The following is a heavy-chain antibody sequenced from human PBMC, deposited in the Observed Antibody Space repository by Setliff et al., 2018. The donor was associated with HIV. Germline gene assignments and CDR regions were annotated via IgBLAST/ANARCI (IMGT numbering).Heavy chain of an antibody. CDR2: INPSGGRT. CDR3: AREARYQDRYYYYMDV. D-gene: IGHD1-20*01. Sequence: ASVKVSCKASGYTFTSYYLHWVRQAPGQGLEWMGIINPSGGRTTYAQKFQGRVTMTRDTSASTVYMELSSLRSEDTAVYYCAREARYQDRYYYYMDVWGKGTTVTVSS. CDR1: GYTFTSYY. V-gene: IGHV1-46*03. J-gene: IGHJ6*03.